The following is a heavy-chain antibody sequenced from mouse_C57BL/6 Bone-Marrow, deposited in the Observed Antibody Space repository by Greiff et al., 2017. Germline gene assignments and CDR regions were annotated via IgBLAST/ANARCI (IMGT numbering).Heavy chain of an antibody. D-gene: IGHD1-1*01. J-gene: IGHJ2*01. CDR2: INPNNGGT. CDR3: AREVTTVVDY. Sequence: VQLQQSGPELVKPGASVKISCKASGYTFTDYYMNWVKQSHGKSLEWIGDINPNNGGTSYNQKFKGKATLTVDKSSSTAYMELRSLTSEDSAVYYCAREVTTVVDYWGQGTTLTVSS. CDR1: GYTFTDYY. V-gene: IGHV1-26*01.